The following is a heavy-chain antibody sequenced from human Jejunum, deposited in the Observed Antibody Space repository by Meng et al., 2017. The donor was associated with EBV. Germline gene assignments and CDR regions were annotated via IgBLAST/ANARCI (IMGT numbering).Heavy chain of an antibody. CDR2: IYHGGGT. V-gene: IGHV4-4*02. Sequence: LQGAGPRLEKPSGTLSLTCVVSGGSSSDNDWWSWVRQPPGKGLEWLGEIYHGGGTNYNPSLESRVTISVDKSKNQFSLKLNSVTVADTAVYYCAGNGYYALEYWGPGILVTVSS. CDR3: AGNGYYALEY. CDR1: GGSSSDNDW. J-gene: IGHJ4*02. D-gene: IGHD3-22*01.